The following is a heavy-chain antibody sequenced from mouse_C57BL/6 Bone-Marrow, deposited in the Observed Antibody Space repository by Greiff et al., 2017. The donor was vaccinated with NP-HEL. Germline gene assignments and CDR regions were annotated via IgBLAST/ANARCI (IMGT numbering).Heavy chain of an antibody. CDR1: GYTFTSYW. Sequence: VQLQQPGTELVKPGASVKLSCKASGYTFTSYWMHWVKQRPGQGLEWIGNINPSNGGTNYNEKFKSKATLTVDKSSSTAYMQLSSLTSEDSAVYYCARHSYFYYYAMDYWGQGTSVTVSS. V-gene: IGHV1-53*01. J-gene: IGHJ4*01. CDR2: INPSNGGT. CDR3: ARHSYFYYYAMDY.